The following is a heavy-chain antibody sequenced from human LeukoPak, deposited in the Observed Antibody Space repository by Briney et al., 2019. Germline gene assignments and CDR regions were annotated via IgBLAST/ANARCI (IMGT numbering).Heavy chain of an antibody. D-gene: IGHD3-22*01. CDR3: AATRGRYDSSGYLTDAFDI. CDR1: GGTFSSYA. Sequence: ASVKVSCKASGGTFSSYAISWVRQAPGQGLEWMGGIIPIFGTANYAQKFQGRLTTTTDESTSTAYMELSGLRSEDTAVYYCAATRGRYDSSGYLTDAFDIWGQGTMVTVSS. J-gene: IGHJ3*02. V-gene: IGHV1-69*05. CDR2: IIPIFGTA.